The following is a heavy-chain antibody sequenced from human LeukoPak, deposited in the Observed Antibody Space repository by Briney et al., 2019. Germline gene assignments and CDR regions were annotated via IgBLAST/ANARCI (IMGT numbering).Heavy chain of an antibody. D-gene: IGHD7-27*01. CDR1: GFTFDDYG. V-gene: IGHV3-20*04. J-gene: IGHJ4*02. CDR2: INWNGGST. CDR3: ARELKLGMAPGGYDY. Sequence: GGSLRLSCAASGFTFDDYGMSWVRQAPGKGLEWVSGINWNGGSTGYADSVKGRFTISRDNSKNSLYLQMNSLRAEDTAVYYCARELKLGMAPGGYDYWGQGTLVTVSS.